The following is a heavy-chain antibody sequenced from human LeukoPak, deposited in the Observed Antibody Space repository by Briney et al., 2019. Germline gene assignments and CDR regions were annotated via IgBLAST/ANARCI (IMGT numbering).Heavy chain of an antibody. CDR1: GGSVSSGGYC. CDR2: VSYSGST. CDR3: ARDPKSAVGYYYYGMEV. D-gene: IGHD6-19*01. Sequence: SETLSLTCNVPGGSVSSGGYCWNWIRQPPGKGLEWIGHVSYSGSTNYNPSLKSRVTISLDTSKNQFSLKLSSMTAADTAVYFCARDPKSAVGYYYYGMEVWGQGTTVTVSS. J-gene: IGHJ6*02. V-gene: IGHV4-61*08.